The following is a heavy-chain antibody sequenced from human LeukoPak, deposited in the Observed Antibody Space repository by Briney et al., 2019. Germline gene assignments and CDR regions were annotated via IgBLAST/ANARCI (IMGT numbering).Heavy chain of an antibody. J-gene: IGHJ4*02. CDR1: GFTFDDYA. CDR3: AKDFDLYSSSLHY. D-gene: IGHD6-13*01. CDR2: ISWNSGSI. Sequence: SGGSLRLSCAASGFTFDDYAMHWVRQAPGKGLEWVSGISWNSGSIGYADSVKGRFTISRDNAKNSLYLQMNSLRAEDTALYYCAKDFDLYSSSLHYWGQGTPVTVSS. V-gene: IGHV3-9*01.